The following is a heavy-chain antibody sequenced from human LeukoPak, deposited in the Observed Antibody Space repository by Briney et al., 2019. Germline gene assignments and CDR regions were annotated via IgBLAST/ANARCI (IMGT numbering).Heavy chain of an antibody. V-gene: IGHV3-53*01. J-gene: IGHJ3*02. D-gene: IGHD6-6*01. Sequence: GGSLRLSCAASGFTVSSNYMSWVRHAPGKGLEWVSVIYSGGSTYYADSVKGRFTISRDNSKNTLYLQMNSLRAEDTAVYYCARDDVSSSSGTGAFDIWGQGTMVTVSS. CDR3: ARDDVSSSSGTGAFDI. CDR1: GFTVSSNY. CDR2: IYSGGST.